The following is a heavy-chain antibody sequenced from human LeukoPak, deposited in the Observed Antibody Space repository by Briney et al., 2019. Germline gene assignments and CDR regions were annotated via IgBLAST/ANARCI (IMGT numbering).Heavy chain of an antibody. CDR2: ISSSSSTI. Sequence: GGSLRLSCAASGFTFSSYSMNWVRQAPGKGLEWVSYISSSSSTIYYADSVKGRFTISRDNAKNSLYLQTNSLRDEDTAVYYCARDLSRDYFDYWGQGTLVTVSS. J-gene: IGHJ4*02. CDR3: ARDLSRDYFDY. CDR1: GFTFSSYS. V-gene: IGHV3-48*02.